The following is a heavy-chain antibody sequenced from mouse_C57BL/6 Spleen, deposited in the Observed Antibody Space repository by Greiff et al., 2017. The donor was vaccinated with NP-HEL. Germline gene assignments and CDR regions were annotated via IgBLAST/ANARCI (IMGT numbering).Heavy chain of an antibody. CDR1: DYTFTSYW. D-gene: IGHD3-2*02. Sequence: QVQLQQPGAELVKPGASVKLSCKASDYTFTSYWMQWVKQRPGQGLEWIGEIDPSDSYTNYNQKFKGKATLTVDTSSSTAYMQLSSLTSEDSAVYYCARPLDSSGYWFAYWGQGTLVTVSA. CDR2: IDPSDSYT. V-gene: IGHV1-50*01. CDR3: ARPLDSSGYWFAY. J-gene: IGHJ3*01.